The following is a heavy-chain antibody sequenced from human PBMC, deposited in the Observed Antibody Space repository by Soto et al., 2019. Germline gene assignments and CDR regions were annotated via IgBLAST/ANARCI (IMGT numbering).Heavy chain of an antibody. D-gene: IGHD4-17*01. CDR1: GGSISSSSYY. CDR3: ARHLYGDYGQLDY. J-gene: IGHJ4*02. V-gene: IGHV4-39*01. Sequence: PSETLSLTCTVSGGSISSSSYYWGWIRQPPGKGLEWIGSIYYSGSTYYNPSLKSRVTISVDTSKNQFSLKLSSVTAADTAVYYCARHLYGDYGQLDYWGQGTRVTVAS. CDR2: IYYSGST.